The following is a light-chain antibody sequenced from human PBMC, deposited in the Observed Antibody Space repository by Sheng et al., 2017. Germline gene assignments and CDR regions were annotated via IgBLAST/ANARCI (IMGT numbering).Light chain of an antibody. CDR1: QSVGQS. Sequence: DIQMTQSPSTLSASVVDRVTITCRASQSVGQSLAWYQQKPGKAPNLLIYKASNLQSGVPSRFSGGGSGTEFTLTISSLQPDDFATYYCQQYNSYYSFGPGTKLEI. CDR2: KAS. J-gene: IGKJ2*03. V-gene: IGKV1-5*03. CDR3: QQYNSYYS.